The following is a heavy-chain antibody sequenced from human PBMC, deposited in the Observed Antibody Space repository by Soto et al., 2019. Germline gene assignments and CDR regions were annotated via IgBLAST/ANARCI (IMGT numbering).Heavy chain of an antibody. Sequence: GGSLRLSCAASGFTFSSYWMSWGRQAPGKGLERVADIKQDGSEKYYVDSVKGRFTISRDNAKNSLYLQMNSLRAEDTAVYFCARAIAARLGGMDVWGQGTTVTVSS. CDR2: IKQDGSEK. CDR3: ARAIAARLGGMDV. J-gene: IGHJ6*02. D-gene: IGHD6-6*01. CDR1: GFTFSSYW. V-gene: IGHV3-7*03.